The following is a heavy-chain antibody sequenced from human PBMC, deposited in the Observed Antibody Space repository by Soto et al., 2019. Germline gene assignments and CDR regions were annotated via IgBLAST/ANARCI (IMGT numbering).Heavy chain of an antibody. CDR3: ARDLRSSGSSPGLFY. CDR1: GLTFSSYG. CDR2: IWYDGSNK. Sequence: QVQLVESGGGVVQPGRSLRLSCAASGLTFSSYGMHWVRQAPGKGLEWVAVIWYDGSNKYYADSVKGRFTISRDNSKNTLYLQMNSLRAEDTAVYYCARDLRSSGSSPGLFYWAQGTLVTVSS. D-gene: IGHD1-26*01. J-gene: IGHJ4*02. V-gene: IGHV3-33*01.